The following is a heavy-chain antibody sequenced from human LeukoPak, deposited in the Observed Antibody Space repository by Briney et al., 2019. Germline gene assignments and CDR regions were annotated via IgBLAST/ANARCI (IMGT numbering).Heavy chain of an antibody. CDR2: ISGSGGGT. Sequence: GGSLRLSCAASGFTFSSYAMTWVRQAPGKGLEWVSAISGSGGGTEYVDSVKGRFTISRDNSKNTLYLRMDSLRAEDTAVYYCAKCSSTCYANTFYIWGQGTMVTVSS. J-gene: IGHJ3*02. D-gene: IGHD2-2*01. CDR3: AKCSSTCYANTFYI. CDR1: GFTFSSYA. V-gene: IGHV3-23*01.